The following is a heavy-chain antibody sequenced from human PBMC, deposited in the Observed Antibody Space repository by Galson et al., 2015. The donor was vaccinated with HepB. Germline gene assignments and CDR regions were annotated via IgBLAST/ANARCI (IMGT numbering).Heavy chain of an antibody. J-gene: IGHJ5*02. CDR2: IDPSDSST. V-gene: IGHV5-10-1*01. CDR3: ARHDGLGGWPS. D-gene: IGHD6-19*01. CDR1: GYSSTRDW. Sequence: QSGAEVKKPGESLRMSCKGSGYSSTRDWISWVRQMPGKGLEWMGRIDPSDSSTNYSPSFQGHVTISADKSISTAYLQWSSLMASDTAMYYCARHDGLGGWPSWGQGTQVTVSS.